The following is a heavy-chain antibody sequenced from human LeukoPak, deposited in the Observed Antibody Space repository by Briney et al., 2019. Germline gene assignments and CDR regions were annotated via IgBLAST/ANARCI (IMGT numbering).Heavy chain of an antibody. CDR1: GYTFTSYG. CDR3: AIDPLHGGHRDY. Sequence: ASVNVSFKSSGYTFTSYGIRWLRPPPAPGLAWMGWSSAYNGDANYAQNLQGRVTMTTDTSTSTANTELSCLRSDDAAGYCFAIDPLHGGHRDYWGQGTLVTVSS. J-gene: IGHJ4*02. D-gene: IGHD3-16*01. CDR2: SSAYNGDA. V-gene: IGHV1-18*01.